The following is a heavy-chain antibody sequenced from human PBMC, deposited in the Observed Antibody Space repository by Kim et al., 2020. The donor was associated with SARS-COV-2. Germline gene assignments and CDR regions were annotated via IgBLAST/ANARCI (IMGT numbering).Heavy chain of an antibody. D-gene: IGHD3-10*01. Sequence: SETLSLTCTVSGGSISSSSYYWGWIRQPPGKGLEWIGSIYYSGSTYYNPSLKSRVTISVDTSKNQFSLKLSSVTAADTAVYYCARPLYSIYYSMVQGDDWYFDLWGRGTLVTVSS. J-gene: IGHJ2*01. CDR3: ARPLYSIYYSMVQGDDWYFDL. CDR1: GGSISSSSYY. V-gene: IGHV4-39*01. CDR2: IYYSGST.